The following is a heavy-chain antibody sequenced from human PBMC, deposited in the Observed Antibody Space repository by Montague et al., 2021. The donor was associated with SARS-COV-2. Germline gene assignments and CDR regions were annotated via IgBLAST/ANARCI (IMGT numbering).Heavy chain of an antibody. D-gene: IGHD4/OR15-4a*01. V-gene: IGHV3-74*01. J-gene: IGHJ4*02. CDR3: ARSHLNDYADY. CDR1: GFTFSTYW. CDR2: INRDGDAT. Sequence: SLRLSCAASGFTFSTYWMYWIRQAPGKGLAWVSRINRDGDATTYADSAKGRFTISRDNSKNTLYLQMNGLRGEDTAVYYCARSHLNDYADYWGQGNLVTVSS.